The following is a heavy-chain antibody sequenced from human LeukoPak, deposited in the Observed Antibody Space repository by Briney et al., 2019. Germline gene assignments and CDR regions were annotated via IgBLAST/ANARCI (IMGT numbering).Heavy chain of an antibody. CDR2: INPNSGGT. CDR1: GYTFSNYH. Sequence: ASVKVSCKASGYTFSNYHITWVRQAPGQGLEWMGWINPNSGGTNYAQKFQGRVTMTRDTSISTAYMELSRLRSDDTAVYYCAREYSSSWYPSSPDYWGQGTLVTVSS. V-gene: IGHV1-2*02. CDR3: AREYSSSWYPSSPDY. J-gene: IGHJ4*02. D-gene: IGHD6-13*01.